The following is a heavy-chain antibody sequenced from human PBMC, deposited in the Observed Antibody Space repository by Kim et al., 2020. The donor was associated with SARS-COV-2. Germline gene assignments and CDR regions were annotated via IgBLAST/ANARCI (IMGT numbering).Heavy chain of an antibody. CDR3: AKRTPGVVPAAITGGAFDI. CDR1: GFTFSSYA. D-gene: IGHD2-2*01. J-gene: IGHJ3*02. Sequence: GGSLRLSCAASGFTFSSYAMSWVRQAPGKGLEWVSAISGSGGSTYYADSVKGRFTISRDNSKNTLYLQMNSLRAEDTAVYYCAKRTPGVVPAAITGGAFDIWGQGTMVTVSS. V-gene: IGHV3-23*01. CDR2: ISGSGGST.